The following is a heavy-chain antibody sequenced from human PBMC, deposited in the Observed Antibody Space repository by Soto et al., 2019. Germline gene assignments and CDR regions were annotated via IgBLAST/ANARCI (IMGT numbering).Heavy chain of an antibody. CDR2: ISGSGGYT. Sequence: EVQLLESGGGWVQPGGSLRLSCAASGFTFSNYAMNWVRQAPGKGLEWVSAISGSGGYTYYADSVKGRFTISRDNSKSTLYLQMNSLRAEDTAVYYCAKRLGIAVAGSFDYWGQGTLVTVSS. CDR3: AKRLGIAVAGSFDY. D-gene: IGHD6-19*01. J-gene: IGHJ4*02. CDR1: GFTFSNYA. V-gene: IGHV3-23*01.